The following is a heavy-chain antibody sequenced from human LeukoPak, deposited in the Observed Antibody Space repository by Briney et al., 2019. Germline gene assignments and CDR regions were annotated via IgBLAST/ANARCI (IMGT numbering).Heavy chain of an antibody. CDR3: AKGGPYYDSGGYPY. D-gene: IGHD3-22*01. CDR2: ISSSSSYI. CDR1: GFTFSSYS. J-gene: IGHJ4*02. Sequence: GGSLRLSCAASGFTFSSYSMNWVRQAPGKGLEWVSSISSSSSYIYYADSVKGRFSISRDNAKNSLYLQMNSLRAEDTAVYYCAKGGPYYDSGGYPYWGQGTLVTVSS. V-gene: IGHV3-21*01.